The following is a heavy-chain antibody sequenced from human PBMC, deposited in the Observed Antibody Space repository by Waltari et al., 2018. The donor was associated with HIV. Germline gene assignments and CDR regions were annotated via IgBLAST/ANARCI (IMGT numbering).Heavy chain of an antibody. CDR2: IYPFDSDT. J-gene: IGHJ3*02. CDR3: ARLFYYDTTGYINNAFDI. D-gene: IGHD3-22*01. V-gene: IGHV5-51*03. CDR1: GYTFTNSW. Sequence: EVPLVQSGAEVRKSGESLKIPCKASGYTFTNSWIAWVRQMSGEGLEWMGIIYPFDSDTRYNPSFEGQITISADKSLATAYLEWNNLNASDAAIYYCARLFYYDTTGYINNAFDIWGQGTVVTVS.